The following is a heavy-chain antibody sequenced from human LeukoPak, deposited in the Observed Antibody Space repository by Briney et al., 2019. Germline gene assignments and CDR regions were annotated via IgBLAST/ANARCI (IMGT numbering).Heavy chain of an antibody. CDR2: ISSSVGST. Sequence: GGSLRLSCAASGFTFSSYAMSWVRQATGKGVEWVSAISSSVGSTYYAESVKGRFTISRDNSKNTLYLQMNSLRAEDTAVYYCAKGGYYDSSGYYGYWGQGTLVTVSS. J-gene: IGHJ4*02. CDR1: GFTFSSYA. D-gene: IGHD3-22*01. CDR3: AKGGYYDSSGYYGY. V-gene: IGHV3-23*01.